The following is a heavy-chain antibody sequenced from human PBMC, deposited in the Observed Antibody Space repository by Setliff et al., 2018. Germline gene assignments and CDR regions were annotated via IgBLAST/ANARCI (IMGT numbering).Heavy chain of an antibody. J-gene: IGHJ4*02. Sequence: SETLSLTCTVSGGSISSGSYYWSWIRQPAGKGLEWIGHIYTSGSTNYNPSLKSRVTISVDTSKNQFSLKLSSVTAADTAVYYCARLGSSSYYFDYWGQGTLVTVSS. CDR1: GGSISSGSYY. CDR2: IYTSGST. D-gene: IGHD2-2*01. CDR3: ARLGSSSYYFDY. V-gene: IGHV4-61*09.